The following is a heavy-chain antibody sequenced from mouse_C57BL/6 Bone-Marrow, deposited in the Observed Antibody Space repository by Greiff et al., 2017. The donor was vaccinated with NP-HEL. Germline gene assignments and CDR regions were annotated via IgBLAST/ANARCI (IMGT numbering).Heavy chain of an antibody. CDR3: ARRDYPFAY. V-gene: IGHV5-6*02. CDR2: ISSGGSYT. J-gene: IGHJ3*01. CDR1: GFTFSSYG. D-gene: IGHD5-5*01. Sequence: EVKLVESGGDLVKPGGSLKLSCAASGFTFSSYGMSWVRQTPDKRLEWVATISSGGSYTYYPDRVKGRFTISRDNAKNTLYLQMSSLKSEDTAMYYCARRDYPFAYWGQGTLVTVSA.